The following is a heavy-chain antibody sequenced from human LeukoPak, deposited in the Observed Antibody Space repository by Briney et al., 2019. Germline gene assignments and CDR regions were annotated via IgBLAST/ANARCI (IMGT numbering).Heavy chain of an antibody. J-gene: IGHJ4*02. CDR3: ATDILGGYNYCHFDY. CDR2: IIASGGAT. V-gene: IGHV3-23*01. CDR1: GFTFSSFA. Sequence: PGGSLRLSCAASGFTFSSFAMSWVRQAPGKGLEWVSQIIASGGATYYADSVKGRFTISRDNSENTLYLLMNSLKAEDTAIYYCATDILGGYNYCHFDYWGQGTLVTVSS. D-gene: IGHD5-24*01.